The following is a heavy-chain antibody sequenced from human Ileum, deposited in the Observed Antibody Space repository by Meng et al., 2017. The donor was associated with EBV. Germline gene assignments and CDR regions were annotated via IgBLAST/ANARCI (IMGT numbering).Heavy chain of an antibody. D-gene: IGHD6-13*01. CDR1: GGSIRSSSYN. V-gene: IGHV4-39*01. CDR3: ATQGSMVSWHSFDWFGP. Sequence: QLQLQESGPGLLKPSETLSLICIVSGGSIRSSSYNWGWIRQPPGKGLEWIGTIKSSGGTNYNPSLKSRVTMSVDTSKNQFSLKLSSVTAADTAVYYCATQGSMVSWHSFDWFGPWGQGTMVTVSS. J-gene: IGHJ5*02. CDR2: IKSSGGT.